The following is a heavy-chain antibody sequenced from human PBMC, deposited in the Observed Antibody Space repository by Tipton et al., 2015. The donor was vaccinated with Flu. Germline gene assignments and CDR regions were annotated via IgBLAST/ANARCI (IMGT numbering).Heavy chain of an antibody. V-gene: IGHV4-38-2*01. Sequence: LRLSCAVSGYSISSGYYWGWIRQPAGKGLEWIGTVGTLSHSGRTYYNPSLKSRVSISVDRSKNQFSLNLKSVTAADMAVYYCARRDYSNYVSDPKSWFDTWGLGTLVTVSS. CDR2: VGTLSHSGRT. J-gene: IGHJ5*02. CDR3: ARRDYSNYVSDPKSWFDT. CDR1: GYSISSGYY. D-gene: IGHD4-11*01.